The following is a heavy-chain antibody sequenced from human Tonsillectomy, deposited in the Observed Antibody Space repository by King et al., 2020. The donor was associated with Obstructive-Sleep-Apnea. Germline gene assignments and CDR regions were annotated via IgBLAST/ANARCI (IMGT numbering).Heavy chain of an antibody. CDR3: ARHAPPYSDILTGVDY. Sequence: QLVQSGAEVKKPGESLKISCKGSGYSFTSYWIGWVRQMPGKGLEWKGIIYPGDSDTRYSPSFQGQVTISADKSISTAYLQWSSLKASDTAMYYCARHAPPYSDILTGVDYWGQGTLVTVSS. CDR2: IYPGDSDT. D-gene: IGHD3-9*01. V-gene: IGHV5-51*01. CDR1: GYSFTSYW. J-gene: IGHJ4*02.